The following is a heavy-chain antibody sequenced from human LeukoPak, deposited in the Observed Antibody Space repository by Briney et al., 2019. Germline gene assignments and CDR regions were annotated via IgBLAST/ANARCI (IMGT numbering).Heavy chain of an antibody. CDR1: GSSISSYY. J-gene: IGHJ4*02. CDR3: ARHPIFGGSNVYAFDY. Sequence: SETLSLTCTVSGSSISSYYWSWIRQPPGKGLEYIGYIYYTGSVNYSPSLKSRATISVDTSKNHFSLKLTSVTAADTAVYYCARHPIFGGSNVYAFDYWGQGTLVTVSS. CDR2: IYYTGSV. V-gene: IGHV4-59*08. D-gene: IGHD3-16*01.